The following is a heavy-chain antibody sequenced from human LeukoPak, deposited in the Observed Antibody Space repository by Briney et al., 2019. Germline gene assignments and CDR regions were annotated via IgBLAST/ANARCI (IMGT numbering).Heavy chain of an antibody. V-gene: IGHV1-18*01. CDR1: GYTFTSYA. CDR3: ARGALWFGELPLDY. J-gene: IGHJ4*02. CDR2: ISAYNGNT. D-gene: IGHD3-10*01. Sequence: ASVKVSCKASGYTFTSYAISWVRQAPGQGLEWMGWISAYNGNTNYAQKLQGRVTMTTDTSTSTAYMELRSLRSDDTAVYYCARGALWFGELPLDYWGQGTLVTVSS.